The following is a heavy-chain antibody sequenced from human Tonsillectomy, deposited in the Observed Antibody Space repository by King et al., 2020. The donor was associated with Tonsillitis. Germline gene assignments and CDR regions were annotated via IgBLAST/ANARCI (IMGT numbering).Heavy chain of an antibody. D-gene: IGHD6-19*01. J-gene: IGHJ4*02. CDR3: ARGYSSGYRVDY. Sequence: VQLVESGGGLVQPGGSLRLSCASSGFTFRSYWMHWVRQAPGKGLVWVSRINSDGSSTSYSDSVKGRFTISRDNAKNTLYLQMNSLRAEDTAVYYCARGYSSGYRVDYWGQGTLVTVSS. CDR2: INSDGSST. V-gene: IGHV3-74*01. CDR1: GFTFRSYW.